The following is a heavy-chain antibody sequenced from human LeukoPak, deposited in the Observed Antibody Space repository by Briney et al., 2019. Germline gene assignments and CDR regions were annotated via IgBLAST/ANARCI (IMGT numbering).Heavy chain of an antibody. CDR3: ARARYSYGSNFDY. CDR2: IYYSGST. Sequence: SETLSLTCTVSGGSISSGGYYWSWIRQPPGKGLEWIGYIYYSGSTYYNPSLKSRVTISVDTSKNQFSLKLSSVTAADTAVYYCARARYSYGSNFDYWGQGTLVTVSS. V-gene: IGHV4-30-4*08. J-gene: IGHJ4*02. CDR1: GGSISSGGYY. D-gene: IGHD5-18*01.